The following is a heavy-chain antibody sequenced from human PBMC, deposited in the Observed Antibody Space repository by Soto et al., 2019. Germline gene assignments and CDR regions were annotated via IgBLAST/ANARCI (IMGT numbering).Heavy chain of an antibody. Sequence: SCVASGITFYSFSVNWVRQAPGKGLEWVSSISNSGTKKNYADSVKGRFTISRDTANNSVFLQMNNLRGEDTAVYYCARDEGYGMDVWGQGTTVTVSS. CDR3: ARDEGYGMDV. CDR1: GITFYSFS. J-gene: IGHJ6*02. CDR2: ISNSGTKK. V-gene: IGHV3-21*01.